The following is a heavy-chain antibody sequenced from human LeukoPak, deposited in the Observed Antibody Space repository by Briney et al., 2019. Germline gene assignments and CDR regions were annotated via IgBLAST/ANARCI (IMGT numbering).Heavy chain of an antibody. Sequence: PGGSLRLPCAASGFTFSSYWMLWVRQAPGKGLVWVSRINSDGSTTIYADSVRGRFTISRDNAKNTLYLQMNSLRAEDTAVYFCASGPTGFAWGQGTLVTVSS. CDR1: GFTFSSYW. CDR3: ASGPTGFA. CDR2: INSDGSTT. V-gene: IGHV3-74*01. J-gene: IGHJ5*02. D-gene: IGHD1-14*01.